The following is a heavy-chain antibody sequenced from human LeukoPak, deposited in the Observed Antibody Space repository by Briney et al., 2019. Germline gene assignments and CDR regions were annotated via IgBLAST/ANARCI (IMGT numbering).Heavy chain of an antibody. J-gene: IGHJ6*03. V-gene: IGHV1-2*02. CDR3: ARSTSSWTRSNYYYMDV. D-gene: IGHD2-2*01. CDR1: GYTFTGYY. CDR2: INPNSGGT. Sequence: GASVKVSCKASGYTFTGYYMHWVRQAPGQGLEWMGWINPNSGGTNYAQKFQGRVTMTRDTSISTAYMELSRLRSDDTAVYYCARSTSSWTRSNYYYMDVWGKGTTVTVSS.